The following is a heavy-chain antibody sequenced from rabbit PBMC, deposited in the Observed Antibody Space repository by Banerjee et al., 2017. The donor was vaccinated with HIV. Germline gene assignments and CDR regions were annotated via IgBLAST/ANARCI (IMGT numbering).Heavy chain of an antibody. V-gene: IGHV1S40*01. Sequence: QSLEESGGDLVKPGASLTLTCTASGFSFSSNCWICWVRPAPGKGLEWISCIAGSSSGFTYSATWAKGRFTISKTSSTTVTLQMTSLTVADTATYWCARGGLWNSGGGWYFKLWGPGTLVTVS. CDR1: GFSFSSNCW. CDR3: ARGGLWNSGGGWYFKL. D-gene: IGHD4-1*01. J-gene: IGHJ4*01. CDR2: IAGSSSGFT.